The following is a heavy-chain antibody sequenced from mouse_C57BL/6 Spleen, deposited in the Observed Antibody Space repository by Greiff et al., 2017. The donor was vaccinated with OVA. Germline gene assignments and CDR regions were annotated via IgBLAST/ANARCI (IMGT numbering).Heavy chain of an antibody. CDR2: IRNKANNHAT. D-gene: IGHD1-1*01. V-gene: IGHV6-6*01. CDR1: GFTFSDAW. J-gene: IGHJ1*03. Sequence: EVQRVESGGGLVQPGGSMKLSCAASGFTFSDAWMDWVRQSPEKGLEWVAEIRNKANNHATYYAESVKGRFTISRDDSKSSVYLQMNSLRAEDTGIYYCTRLTTVVEGYFDVWGTGTTVTVSS. CDR3: TRLTTVVEGYFDV.